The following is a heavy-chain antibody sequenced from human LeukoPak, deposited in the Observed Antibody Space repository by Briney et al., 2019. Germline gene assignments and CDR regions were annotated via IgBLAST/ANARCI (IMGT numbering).Heavy chain of an antibody. CDR3: AREPIAVAGPPFDY. Sequence: GRSLRLSCAASGFTFSSYAMHWVRQAPGKGLEWVAVISYDGSNKYYADSVKGRFTISRDNSKNTLYLQMNSLRAEDTAVYYCAREPIAVAGPPFDYWGQGTLVTVSS. V-gene: IGHV3-30*04. CDR2: ISYDGSNK. J-gene: IGHJ4*02. CDR1: GFTFSSYA. D-gene: IGHD6-19*01.